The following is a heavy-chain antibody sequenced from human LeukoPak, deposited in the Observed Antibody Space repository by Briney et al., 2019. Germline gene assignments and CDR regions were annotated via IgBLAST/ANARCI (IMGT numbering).Heavy chain of an antibody. V-gene: IGHV3-49*04. J-gene: IGHJ5*02. CDR3: TRFLSTVTMEDWFDP. D-gene: IGHD4-17*01. Sequence: GGSLRLSCTASGFTFGDYAMSWVRQAPGKGLEWVGFIRSKAYGGTTEYAASVKGRFTISRDDSKSIAYLQMNSLKTEDTAVYYCTRFLSTVTMEDWFDPWGQGTLVTVSS. CDR1: GFTFGDYA. CDR2: IRSKAYGGTT.